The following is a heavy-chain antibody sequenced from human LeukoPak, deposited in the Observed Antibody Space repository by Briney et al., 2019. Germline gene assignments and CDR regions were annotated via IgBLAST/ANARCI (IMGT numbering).Heavy chain of an antibody. Sequence: GGSLRLSCAASGFTFSSYWMSWVRQAPGKGLEWVANIKQDGSVKYYVDSAKGRFTISRDNAKNSLYLQMNSLRAEDTAVYYCARDGYCSSTSCFDYYYYGMDVWGQGTTVTVSS. D-gene: IGHD2-2*03. CDR3: ARDGYCSSTSCFDYYYYGMDV. CDR1: GFTFSSYW. CDR2: IKQDGSVK. V-gene: IGHV3-7*01. J-gene: IGHJ6*02.